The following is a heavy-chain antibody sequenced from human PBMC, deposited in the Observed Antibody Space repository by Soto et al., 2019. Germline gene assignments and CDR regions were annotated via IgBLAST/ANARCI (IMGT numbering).Heavy chain of an antibody. CDR2: IIPIFGTA. Sequence: SVKVSCKASGGTFSSYAISWVRQAPGQGLEWMGGIIPIFGTANYAQKFQGRVTITADKSTSTAYMELSSLRSEDTAVYYCARVRYCGGDCNAFDIWGQGTMVTVSS. CDR1: GGTFSSYA. J-gene: IGHJ3*02. V-gene: IGHV1-69*06. D-gene: IGHD2-21*02. CDR3: ARVRYCGGDCNAFDI.